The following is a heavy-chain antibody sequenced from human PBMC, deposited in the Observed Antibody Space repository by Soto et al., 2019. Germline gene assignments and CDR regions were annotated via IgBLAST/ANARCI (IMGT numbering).Heavy chain of an antibody. CDR3: ARGGSYYDSSGTSDY. V-gene: IGHV1-18*01. D-gene: IGHD3-22*01. J-gene: IGHJ4*02. Sequence: ASVKVSCKVSGYTFTSYGISWVRQAPGQGLEWMGWISAYNGNTNYAQKLQGKVTMTTDTSTSTAYMELRSLRSDDTAVYYCARGGSYYDSSGTSDYWGQGTLVTVS. CDR1: GYTFTSYG. CDR2: ISAYNGNT.